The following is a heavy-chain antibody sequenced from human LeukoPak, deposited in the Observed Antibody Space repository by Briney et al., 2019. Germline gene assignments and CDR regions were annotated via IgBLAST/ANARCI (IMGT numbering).Heavy chain of an antibody. Sequence: SETLSLTCAVYGGSFSGYYWSWIRQPPGKGLEWIGEINHSGSTNYNPSLKSRVTISVDTSKNQFSLKLSSVTAADTAVYYCARGRTTLGYCSSTSCPSFDHWGQGTLVTVSS. CDR1: GGSFSGYY. CDR3: ARGRTTLGYCSSTSCPSFDH. V-gene: IGHV4-34*01. J-gene: IGHJ4*02. CDR2: INHSGST. D-gene: IGHD2-2*01.